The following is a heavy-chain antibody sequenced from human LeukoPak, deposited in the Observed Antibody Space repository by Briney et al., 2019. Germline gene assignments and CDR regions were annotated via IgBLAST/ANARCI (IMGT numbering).Heavy chain of an antibody. CDR2: IWYDGSNK. CDR3: ARDTAAGYCSGGSCYADAFDI. D-gene: IGHD2-15*01. J-gene: IGHJ3*02. V-gene: IGHV3-33*01. CDR1: GFTFRSYG. Sequence: GRSLRLSCAASGFTFRSYGMHWVRQAPGKGLEWVAVIWYDGSNKYYADSVKGRFTISRDNSKNTLYLQMNSLRAEDTAVCYCARDTAAGYCSGGSCYADAFDIWGQGTMVTVSS.